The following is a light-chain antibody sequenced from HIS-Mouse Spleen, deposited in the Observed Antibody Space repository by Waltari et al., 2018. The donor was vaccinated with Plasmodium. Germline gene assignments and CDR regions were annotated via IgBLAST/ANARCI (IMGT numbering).Light chain of an antibody. CDR1: ALPKKY. V-gene: IGLV3-10*01. CDR3: YSTDSSGNHRV. Sequence: SYELTQPPSVSVSPGQTARITCSGDALPKKYAYWYQQKSGQAPVLVNYEESKRPSGIPERVSGSSSGTMATLTISGAQVEDEADYYCYSTDSSGNHRVFGGGTKLTVL. J-gene: IGLJ3*02. CDR2: EES.